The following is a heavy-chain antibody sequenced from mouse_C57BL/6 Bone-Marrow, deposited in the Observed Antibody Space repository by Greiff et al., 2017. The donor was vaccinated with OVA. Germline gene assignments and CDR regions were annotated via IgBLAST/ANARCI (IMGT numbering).Heavy chain of an antibody. CDR3: TRGLLWIWYFDV. CDR2: ISSGGDYI. V-gene: IGHV5-9-1*02. J-gene: IGHJ1*03. CDR1: GFTFSSYA. D-gene: IGHD2-1*01. Sequence: VQLKESGEGLVKPGGSLKLSCAASGFTFSSYAMSWVRQTPEKRLEWVAYISSGGDYIYYADTVKGRFTISRDNARNTLYLQMSSLKSEDTAMYYCTRGLLWIWYFDVWGTGTTVTVSS.